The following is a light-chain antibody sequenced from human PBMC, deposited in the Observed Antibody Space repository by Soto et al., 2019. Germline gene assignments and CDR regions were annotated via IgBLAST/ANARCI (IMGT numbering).Light chain of an antibody. Sequence: QSALTQPHSASGSPGQSVTISCTGTSSDVGGYDYVSWYKQHPGKAPKLMIYEVSKRPSGVPDRFSGSKSGNTAALTVSGLQAEDEANYYCSSYVGTNSYVVGTGTRSPS. J-gene: IGLJ1*01. CDR2: EVS. CDR1: SSDVGGYDY. CDR3: SSYVGTNSYV. V-gene: IGLV2-8*01.